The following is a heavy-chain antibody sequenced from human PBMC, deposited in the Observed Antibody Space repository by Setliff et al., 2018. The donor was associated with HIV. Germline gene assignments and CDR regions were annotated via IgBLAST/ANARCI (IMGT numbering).Heavy chain of an antibody. D-gene: IGHD2-2*01. Sequence: GASVKVSCKGSGYIFNTNGISWVRQAPGQGLEWMGWISAYNGNTNYAQRFQGRVTMTTDTSTSTAYMELRSLRSDDTDVYFCARDSCSSTSCPNWFDPWGQGTLVTVSS. CDR2: ISAYNGNT. CDR3: ARDSCSSTSCPNWFDP. J-gene: IGHJ5*02. CDR1: GYIFNTNG. V-gene: IGHV1-18*01.